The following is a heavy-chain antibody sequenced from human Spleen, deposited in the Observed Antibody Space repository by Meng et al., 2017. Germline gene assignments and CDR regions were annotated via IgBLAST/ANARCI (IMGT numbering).Heavy chain of an antibody. D-gene: IGHD4-11*01. J-gene: IGHJ4*02. CDR3: ARGPTTMAHDFDY. V-gene: IGHV4-34*01. Sequence: HLHQWGEGLLKPSGPLSLTCVVSGGSFSDYYWSGIRQPPGKGLEWIGEINHSGSTNYNPSLESRATISVDTSQNNLSLKLSSVTAADSAVYYCARGPTTMAHDFDYWGQGTLVTVSS. CDR2: INHSGST. CDR1: GGSFSDYY.